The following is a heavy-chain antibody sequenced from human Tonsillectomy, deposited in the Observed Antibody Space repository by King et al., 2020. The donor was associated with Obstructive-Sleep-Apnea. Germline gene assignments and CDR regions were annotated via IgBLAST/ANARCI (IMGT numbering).Heavy chain of an antibody. J-gene: IGHJ3*01. D-gene: IGHD4-17*01. CDR3: ARSLYGDHPIDAFDF. V-gene: IGHV4-59*08. CDR1: GGSISNYY. CDR2: IYYSGST. Sequence: QLQESGPGLVKPSETLSLTCTVSGGSISNYYWSWIRQPPGKGLDWIGYIYYSGSTNYNPSLKSRVSISVDTFKNQFSLKLSSVTAADTAVYYCARSLYGDHPIDAFDFWGQGTMVIVSS.